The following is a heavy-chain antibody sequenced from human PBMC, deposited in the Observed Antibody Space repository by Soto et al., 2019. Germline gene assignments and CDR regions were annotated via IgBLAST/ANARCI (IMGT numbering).Heavy chain of an antibody. V-gene: IGHV3-33*01. D-gene: IGHD5-18*01. Sequence: QVQLVESGGGVVQPGRSLRLTCAASGFTFSSYGMHWVRQAPGKGLEWVAVIWLDGSNKYYADSVKGRFTISRDNSKNTLYLQMNSLRAEDMAVYYCARGLWSFDYWGQGNLVTVSS. CDR1: GFTFSSYG. CDR2: IWLDGSNK. J-gene: IGHJ4*02. CDR3: ARGLWSFDY.